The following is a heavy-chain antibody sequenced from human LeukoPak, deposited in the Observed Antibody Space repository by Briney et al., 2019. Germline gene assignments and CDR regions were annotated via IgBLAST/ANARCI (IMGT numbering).Heavy chain of an antibody. D-gene: IGHD2-2*01. V-gene: IGHV1-18*01. CDR2: ISAYSDNT. Sequence: GASVKVSCTASGYTFSNYGIAWVRQAPGQGLEWMGWISAYSDNTNYAQKLQGRVTMTTDTSTSTAYMELRSLRSDDTAVYYCARFIVVVPAAHGDYWGRGTLVTVSS. CDR3: ARFIVVVPAAHGDY. J-gene: IGHJ4*02. CDR1: GYTFSNYG.